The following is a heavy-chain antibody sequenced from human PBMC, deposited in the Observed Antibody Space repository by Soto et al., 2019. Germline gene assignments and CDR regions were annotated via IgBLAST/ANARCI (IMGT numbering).Heavy chain of an antibody. V-gene: IGHV3-7*01. CDR2: MNQDGSER. CDR3: TRDPWNYKY. Sequence: GGSLRLSCAASGLTFSRFWMSWVRQAPGKGPEWVANMNQDGSERNYVDSVRGRFTISRDNAENSLYLQMNSLRVEDTAIYYCTRDPWNYKYWGQGTLVTVSS. J-gene: IGHJ4*02. D-gene: IGHD3-10*01. CDR1: GLTFSRFW.